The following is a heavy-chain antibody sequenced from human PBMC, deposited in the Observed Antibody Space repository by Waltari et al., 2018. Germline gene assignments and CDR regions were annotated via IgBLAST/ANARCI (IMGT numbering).Heavy chain of an antibody. V-gene: IGHV3-30*02. CDR3: TKGDEIDY. CDR2: IRNNGTNQ. Sequence: QAQLVESGGGVVKPGGSLRLSCAASGCTFTHFGMHWVRQAPGKGLEWVAFIRNNGTNQNYADSVKGRFTISRDNSKNTLFLQMNSLRTEDTAFYYCTKGDEIDYWGQGTLVTVSS. J-gene: IGHJ4*02. CDR1: GCTFTHFG.